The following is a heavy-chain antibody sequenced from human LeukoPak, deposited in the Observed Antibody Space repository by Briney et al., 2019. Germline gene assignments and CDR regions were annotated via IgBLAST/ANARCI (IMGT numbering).Heavy chain of an antibody. V-gene: IGHV3-23*01. CDR1: GFTFSSYS. CDR2: ISGSGGST. Sequence: PGGSLRLSCAASGFTFSSYSMNWVRQAPGKGLEWVSAISGSGGSTYYADSVKGRFTISRDNSKNTLYLQMNSLRAEDTAIYYCAMSHYYDSSGAPTGFDYWGQGTLVTVSS. D-gene: IGHD3-22*01. CDR3: AMSHYYDSSGAPTGFDY. J-gene: IGHJ4*02.